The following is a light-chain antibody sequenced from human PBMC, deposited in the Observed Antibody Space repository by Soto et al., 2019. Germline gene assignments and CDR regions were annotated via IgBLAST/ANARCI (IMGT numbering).Light chain of an antibody. CDR3: QQYNSYSPIP. CDR1: QSISSW. J-gene: IGKJ5*01. Sequence: DIQITQSRTTLSAYVGASVTITCRASQSISSWLAWYQQKPGKAPKLLIYDASSLESGVPSRFSGSGSGTEFTLTISSLQPDDFATYYCQQYNSYSPIPFGQGTRLEN. CDR2: DAS. V-gene: IGKV1-5*01.